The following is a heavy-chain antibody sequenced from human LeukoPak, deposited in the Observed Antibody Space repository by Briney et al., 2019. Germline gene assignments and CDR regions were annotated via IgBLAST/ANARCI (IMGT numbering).Heavy chain of an antibody. Sequence: EWVXXXSSSGSTIYYADSVKGRFTISRDNAKNSLYLQMNSLRAEDTAVYYCARGHGGYYFDAFDIWGQGTMVTVSS. J-gene: IGHJ3*02. CDR2: XSSSGSTI. V-gene: IGHV3-48*03. D-gene: IGHD3-3*01. CDR3: ARGHGGYYFDAFDI.